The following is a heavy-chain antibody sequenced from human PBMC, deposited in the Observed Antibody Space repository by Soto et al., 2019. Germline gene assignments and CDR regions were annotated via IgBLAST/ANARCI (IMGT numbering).Heavy chain of an antibody. J-gene: IGHJ3*02. CDR3: ARIYSGYHDAGAFDI. D-gene: IGHD5-12*01. V-gene: IGHV4-39*01. CDR1: GGSISSSAYF. Sequence: QLQVQESGPGLVKPSETLSLTCTVSGGSISSSAYFWGWIRQPPGKGLEWIGNIYYTGRTSYNPSLKSRITISIDTSKNRFSLKLSSVTAADTSVYFCARIYSGYHDAGAFDIWGQGTMVTVSS. CDR2: IYYTGRT.